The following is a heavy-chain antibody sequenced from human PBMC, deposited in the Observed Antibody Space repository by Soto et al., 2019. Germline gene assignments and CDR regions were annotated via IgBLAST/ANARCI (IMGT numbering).Heavy chain of an antibody. Sequence: ASVKVSCKASGYTFTGYYMHWVRQAPGQGLEWMGWINPNSGGTNYAQKFQGRVTMTRDTSISTAYMELSRLRSDDTAVYYCARIVKCELIGFADFDIWGQGTMVTVSS. CDR2: INPNSGGT. V-gene: IGHV1-2*02. CDR1: GYTFTGYY. D-gene: IGHD1-26*01. J-gene: IGHJ3*02. CDR3: ARIVKCELIGFADFDI.